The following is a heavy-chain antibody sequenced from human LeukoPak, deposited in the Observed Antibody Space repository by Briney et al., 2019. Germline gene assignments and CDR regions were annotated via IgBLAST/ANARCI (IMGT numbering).Heavy chain of an antibody. Sequence: GGSLSLSCAASGIAVIGNYMSWVRQPPGKGLEWVSFISINTDTFYADSVRGRFPISRDSSKNTLFLQMNSLRDEDSAVYYCAIAQSWDELFDSWGQGTLVTVSS. CDR2: ISINTDT. CDR1: GIAVIGNY. J-gene: IGHJ4*02. CDR3: AIAQSWDELFDS. D-gene: IGHD1-26*01. V-gene: IGHV3-53*01.